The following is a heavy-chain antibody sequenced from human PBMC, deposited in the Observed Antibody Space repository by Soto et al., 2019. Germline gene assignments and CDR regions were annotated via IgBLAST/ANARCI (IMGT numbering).Heavy chain of an antibody. J-gene: IGHJ4*02. Sequence: GGSLRLSCAASVFTFSSYAMSWVRQAPGKGLEWVSAISGSGGSTYYADSVKGRFTISRDNSKNTLYLQMNSLRAEDTAVYYCAKDPMGGSYHPPFDYWGQGTLVTVSS. CDR3: AKDPMGGSYHPPFDY. CDR2: ISGSGGST. CDR1: VFTFSSYA. V-gene: IGHV3-23*01. D-gene: IGHD1-26*01.